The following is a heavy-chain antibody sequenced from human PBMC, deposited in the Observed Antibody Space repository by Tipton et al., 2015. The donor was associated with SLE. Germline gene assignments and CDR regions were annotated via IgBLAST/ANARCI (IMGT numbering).Heavy chain of an antibody. CDR3: AKDNPCLHF. CDR2: IPFDENNQ. D-gene: IGHD1-14*01. V-gene: IGHV3-30*02. J-gene: IGHJ4*02. Sequence: SLRLSCAASGFTFSSYGMHWVRQAPGRGLEWVAFIPFDENNQYYAGSVKGRFTISRDSSKSTLFLQMNSLRPEDTGLYYCAKDNPCLHFWGQGTLVTVSS. CDR1: GFTFSSYG.